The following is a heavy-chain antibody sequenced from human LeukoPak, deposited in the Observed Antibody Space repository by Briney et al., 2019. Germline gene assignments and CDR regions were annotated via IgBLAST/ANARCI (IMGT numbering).Heavy chain of an antibody. CDR3: ARETYYDRGNAFHI. CDR1: GYSFTDNY. D-gene: IGHD3-22*01. V-gene: IGHV1-2*02. CDR2: INPNSGGA. Sequence: ASVKVSGKASGYSFTDNYMHWVRQAPGQGLEWMGWINPNSGGADYAQKFQGRVTMTRDTSITTAYMELSSLRSDDTAAYYCARETYYDRGNAFHIWGQGTMVTVSS. J-gene: IGHJ3*02.